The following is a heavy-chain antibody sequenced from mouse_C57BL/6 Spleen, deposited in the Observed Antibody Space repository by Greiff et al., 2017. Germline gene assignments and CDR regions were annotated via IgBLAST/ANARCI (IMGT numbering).Heavy chain of an antibody. V-gene: IGHV1-64*01. Sequence: VQLQQPGAELVKPGASVKLSCKASGYTFTSYWMHWVKQRPGQGLEWIGMIHPNSGSTNYNEKFKSKATLTVDKSSSTAYMQLSSLTSEDSAVYYSARDSGGRGFDYWGQGTTLTGSS. D-gene: IGHD4-1*01. CDR1: GYTFTSYW. CDR3: ARDSGGRGFDY. J-gene: IGHJ2*01. CDR2: IHPNSGST.